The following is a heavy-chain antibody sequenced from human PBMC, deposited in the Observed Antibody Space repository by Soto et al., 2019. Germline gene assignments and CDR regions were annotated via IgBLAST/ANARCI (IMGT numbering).Heavy chain of an antibody. CDR2: ISYDGSNK. CDR3: AKVHGTDY. CDR1: GFTFSSYG. J-gene: IGHJ4*02. V-gene: IGHV3-30*18. D-gene: IGHD1-1*01. Sequence: QVQLVESGGGVVQPGRSLRLSCEASGFTFSSYGMHWVRQAPGKGLEWVAVISYDGSNKYYADSVKGRFTISRDNSKNTLYLQMDSLRAEDTAVYYCAKVHGTDYWGQGTLVTVSS.